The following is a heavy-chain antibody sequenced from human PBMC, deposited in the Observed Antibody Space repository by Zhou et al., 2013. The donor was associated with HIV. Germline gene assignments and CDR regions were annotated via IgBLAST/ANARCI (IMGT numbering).Heavy chain of an antibody. CDR2: ISGNNGKT. CDR1: GYTFNSYG. Sequence: QVQLVQSGAEVKKPGASVKVSCQASGYTFNSYGINWVRQAPGQGLEWMGWISGNNGKTKYAQKFQGRVTMTTDTSTSTAYMEVRSLRSGDTAVYYCGRVLLDRSDYWGQGTLVTVSS. V-gene: IGHV1-18*01. J-gene: IGHJ4*02. CDR3: GRVLLDRSDY.